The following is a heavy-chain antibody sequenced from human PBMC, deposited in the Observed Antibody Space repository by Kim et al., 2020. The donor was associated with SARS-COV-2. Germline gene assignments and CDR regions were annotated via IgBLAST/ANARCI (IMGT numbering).Heavy chain of an antibody. J-gene: IGHJ4*02. CDR3: ARVREANGSGSYQYYFDY. CDR1: GGSISSGGYY. Sequence: SETLSLTCTVSGGSISSGGYYWSWIRQHPGKGLEWIGYIYYSGSTYYNPSLKSRVTISVDTSKNQFSLKLSSVTAADTAVYYCARVREANGSGSYQYYFDYWGQGTLVTVSS. CDR2: IYYSGST. V-gene: IGHV4-31*03. D-gene: IGHD3-10*01.